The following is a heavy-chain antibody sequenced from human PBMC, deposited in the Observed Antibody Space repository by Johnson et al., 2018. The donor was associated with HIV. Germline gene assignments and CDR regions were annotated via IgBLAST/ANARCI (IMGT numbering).Heavy chain of an antibody. CDR3: AKGLNWGGDAFDI. D-gene: IGHD7-27*01. CDR1: GFTFSSYA. CDR2: ISGSGGST. J-gene: IGHJ3*02. V-gene: IGHV3-23*01. Sequence: EVLLLESGGGLVQPGGSLRLSCAASGFTFSSYAMSWVRQAPGKGLEWVSAISGSGGSTSYADSLKGRFTISRNNSKNTLYLQMNSLRAEDTAVYYCAKGLNWGGDAFDIWGQGTMVTVSS.